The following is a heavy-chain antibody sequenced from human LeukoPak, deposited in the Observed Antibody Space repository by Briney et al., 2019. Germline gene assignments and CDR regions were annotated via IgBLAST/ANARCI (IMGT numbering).Heavy chain of an antibody. CDR1: VFSFSSYA. D-gene: IGHD6-19*01. CDR2: ISVSGDNT. Sequence: GGSLRLSCAASVFSFSSYAMSWVRQAPGKGLEWVSSISVSGDNTYYAESVKGRFTISRDNSKNTLFLQMNSLRAEDTAVFYCAKRSGYTTGWFFDFWGQGTLVTVSS. CDR3: AKRSGYTTGWFFDF. V-gene: IGHV3-23*01. J-gene: IGHJ4*02.